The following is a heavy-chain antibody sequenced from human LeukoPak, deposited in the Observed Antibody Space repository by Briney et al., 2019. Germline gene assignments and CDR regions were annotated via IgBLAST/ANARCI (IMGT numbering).Heavy chain of an antibody. CDR2: ISSSSSYI. J-gene: IGHJ6*02. CDR1: GFIVSDNY. V-gene: IGHV3-21*01. D-gene: IGHD3-3*01. Sequence: PGGSLRLSCAASGFIVSDNYMSWVRQAPGKGLEWVSSISSSSSYIYYADSVKGRFTISRDNAKNSLYLQMNSLRAEDTAVYYCARFEEYYDFWSGFRAPPGGNYYGMDVWGQGTTVTVSS. CDR3: ARFEEYYDFWSGFRAPPGGNYYGMDV.